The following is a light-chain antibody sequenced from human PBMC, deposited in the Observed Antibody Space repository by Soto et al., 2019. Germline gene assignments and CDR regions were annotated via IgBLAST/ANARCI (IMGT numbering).Light chain of an antibody. J-gene: IGKJ3*01. CDR3: QQRSNWRGT. CDR1: QSISSTH. CDR2: GAS. V-gene: IGKV3D-20*02. Sequence: EIVLTQSPDTLSLSPGERATLSCRASQSISSTHLVWYQQKPGQAPSLLIFGASSRATGIPDRFSGSGSGTEFTLTISSLEPEDFAVYYCQQRSNWRGTFGLGTKVDIK.